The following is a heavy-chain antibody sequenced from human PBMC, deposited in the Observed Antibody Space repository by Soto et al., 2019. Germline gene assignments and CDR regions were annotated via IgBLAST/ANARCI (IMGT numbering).Heavy chain of an antibody. Sequence: VWSMRLSCAASGFTFSSYGMHWVRQAPGKGLEWVAVISYDGSKKYYADSVKGRFTISRDNSKNTLYLQMNSLKVEATAVYYCAKDWYNSGECDEWDQGTRVTVSS. J-gene: IGHJ4*02. D-gene: IGHD1-1*01. CDR2: ISYDGSKK. CDR1: GFTFSSYG. CDR3: AKDWYNSGECDE. V-gene: IGHV3-30*18.